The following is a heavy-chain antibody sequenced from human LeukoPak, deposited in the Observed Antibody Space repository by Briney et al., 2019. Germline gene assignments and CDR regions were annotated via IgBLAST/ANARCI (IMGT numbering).Heavy chain of an antibody. CDR2: IYTSGST. CDR3: ARHGDYGDYEYFQH. J-gene: IGHJ1*01. Sequence: SETLSLTCTVSGVSISPYYWSWVRQPPGKGLEWVGYIYTSGSTNYNPSLKSRVPTSVHYHPSLNTRVTISVDPSKNQFSLKLSSVTAADTAVYYCARHGDYGDYEYFQHWGQGTLVTVSS. V-gene: IGHV4-4*09. D-gene: IGHD4-17*01. CDR1: GVSISPYY.